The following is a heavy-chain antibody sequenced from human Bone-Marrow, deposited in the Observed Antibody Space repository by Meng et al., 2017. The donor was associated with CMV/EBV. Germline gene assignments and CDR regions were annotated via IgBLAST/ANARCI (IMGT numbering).Heavy chain of an antibody. CDR3: AKSSSGYSLDY. V-gene: IGHV3-23*03. Sequence: GGSLRLSCAASGFSFGSFAMTWVRQVPGKGLDWVSVIYSGGSSIYSGDSVKGRFTVSRDDSKNALYLDISSLRVEDTAVYYCAKSSSGYSLDYWGHGALVTVSS. D-gene: IGHD3-22*01. J-gene: IGHJ4*01. CDR1: GFSFGSFA. CDR2: IYSGGSSI.